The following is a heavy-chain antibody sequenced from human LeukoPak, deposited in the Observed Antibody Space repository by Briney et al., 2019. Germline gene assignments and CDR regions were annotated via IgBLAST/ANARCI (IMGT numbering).Heavy chain of an antibody. CDR1: GFTFDDYT. CDR3: AKDAPGGSYGAEYFQH. D-gene: IGHD1-26*01. Sequence: GGSLRLSCAASGFTFDDYTMHWVRQAPGEGLEWVSLISWDGGSTYYADSVKGRFTISRDNSKNSLYLQMNSLRTEDTALYYCAKDAPGGSYGAEYFQHWGQGTLVTVSS. CDR2: ISWDGGST. J-gene: IGHJ1*01. V-gene: IGHV3-43*01.